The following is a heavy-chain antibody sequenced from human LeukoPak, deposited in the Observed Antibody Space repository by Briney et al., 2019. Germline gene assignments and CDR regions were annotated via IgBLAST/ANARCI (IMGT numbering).Heavy chain of an antibody. Sequence: GSLRLSCAASGFTFNAFGMNWVRQPPGKGLEWIGYISHSGSTNYNPSLKSRVTISLDTSKNQFSLKLSSVTAADTAVYFCARSPSGYRFDYWGQGTLVTVSS. CDR3: ARSPSGYRFDY. D-gene: IGHD3-22*01. CDR1: GFTFNAFG. CDR2: ISHSGST. J-gene: IGHJ4*02. V-gene: IGHV4-59*01.